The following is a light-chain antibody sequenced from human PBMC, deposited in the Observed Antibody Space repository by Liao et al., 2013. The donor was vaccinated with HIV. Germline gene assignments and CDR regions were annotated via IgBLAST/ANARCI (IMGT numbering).Light chain of an antibody. V-gene: IGLV3-21*01. CDR2: YDS. CDR3: QAWGSSTVV. CDR1: DIGSKS. J-gene: IGLJ1*01. Sequence: SYVLTQSPSVPVAPGKTARITCGGNDIGSKSVHWYQQKPGQAPVLVIYYDSDRPSGIPERFSGSNSGNTATLTISGAQAVDEADYFCQAWGSSTVVFGGGTKVTVL.